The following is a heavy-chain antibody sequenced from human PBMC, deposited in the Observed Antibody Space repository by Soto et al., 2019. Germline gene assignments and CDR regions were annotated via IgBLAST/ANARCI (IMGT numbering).Heavy chain of an antibody. D-gene: IGHD2-2*01. CDR3: ARGPTSSRVDY. J-gene: IGHJ4*02. CDR1: GYTFTRHG. V-gene: IGHV1-18*01. Sequence: QVQLVQSGAEVKKPGASVKVSCKASGYTFTRHGINWVRQAPGQGLEWLGWINPYNGNTKYPQKVQGRVTMTTDTSTSTAYMDLRSLRSDDTAVYYCARGPTSSRVDYWGQGTLFTVSS. CDR2: INPYNGNT.